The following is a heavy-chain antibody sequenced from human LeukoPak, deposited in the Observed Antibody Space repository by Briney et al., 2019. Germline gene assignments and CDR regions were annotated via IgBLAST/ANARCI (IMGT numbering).Heavy chain of an antibody. Sequence: PGESLRLSCAASGFTVHSNYMSWVRQAPGKGLEWVSVIDRSGVTHYADSVKGRFTISRDNSKNTLYLQMNSLRAEDTGVYYCAKDYRAHPLRPNWLDPWGQGTLVTVSS. V-gene: IGHV3-53*01. J-gene: IGHJ5*02. CDR1: GFTVHSNY. CDR2: IDRSGVT. D-gene: IGHD1-26*01. CDR3: AKDYRAHPLRPNWLDP.